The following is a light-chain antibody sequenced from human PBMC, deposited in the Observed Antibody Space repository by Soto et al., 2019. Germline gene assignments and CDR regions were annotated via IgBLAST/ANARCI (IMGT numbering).Light chain of an antibody. CDR3: QQYDTYST. V-gene: IGKV1-5*01. Sequence: GDRVTITCRARPSISNSLARSHPTPGXTPXLLTYDDSNLGSGVRSRCSGSGSGTDFTLTISSLQPDDFATYYCQQYDTYSTFGQGTKGDIK. CDR2: DDS. CDR1: PSISNS. J-gene: IGKJ1*01.